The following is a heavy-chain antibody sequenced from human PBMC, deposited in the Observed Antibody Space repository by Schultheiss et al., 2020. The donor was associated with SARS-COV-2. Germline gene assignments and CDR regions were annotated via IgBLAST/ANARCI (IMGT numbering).Heavy chain of an antibody. V-gene: IGHV3-23*01. CDR3: VKDVVSAAWNYFEY. CDR2: IRTGGNTQ. CDR1: GFILSRYA. D-gene: IGHD2-2*01. Sequence: GGSLRLSCAASGFILSRYAMTWVRQAPGKGLEWVASIRTGGNTQDYADSVMGRFTISRDNSRNTLTLQMISLRVDDTAIYYCVKDVVSAAWNYFEYWGQGTLVTVSS. J-gene: IGHJ4*02.